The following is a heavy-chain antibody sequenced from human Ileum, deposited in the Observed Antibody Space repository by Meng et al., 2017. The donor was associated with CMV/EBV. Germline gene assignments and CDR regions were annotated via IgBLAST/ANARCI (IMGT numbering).Heavy chain of an antibody. CDR2: IYYSGST. CDR3: ARDASGYDLYYYYGMDV. J-gene: IGHJ6*02. V-gene: IGHV4-59*01. Sequence: SETLSLTCTVSGDSMSFYYWSWIRQPPGKGLEWIGYIYYSGSTNYNPSLKSRVTISVDTSKNQFSLKLSSVTAADTAVYYCARDASGYDLYYYYGMDVWGQGTTVTVSS. CDR1: GDSMSFYY. D-gene: IGHD5-12*01.